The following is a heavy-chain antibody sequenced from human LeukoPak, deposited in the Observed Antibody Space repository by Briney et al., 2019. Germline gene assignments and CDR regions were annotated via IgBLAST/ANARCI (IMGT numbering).Heavy chain of an antibody. D-gene: IGHD6-19*01. V-gene: IGHV3-49*04. CDR1: GFTFGDYA. CDR2: IGSKAYGGTT. Sequence: QSGGSLRLSCTASGFTFGDYAMSWVRQAPGKGLEWVGFIGSKAYGGTTEYAASVKGRFTISRDDSKSIAYLQMNSLKTEDTAVYYCTSILRGYSSGWYTLGDYWGQGTLVTVSS. J-gene: IGHJ4*02. CDR3: TSILRGYSSGWYTLGDY.